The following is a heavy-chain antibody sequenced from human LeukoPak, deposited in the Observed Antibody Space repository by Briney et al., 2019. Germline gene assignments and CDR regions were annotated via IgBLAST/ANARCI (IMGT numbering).Heavy chain of an antibody. Sequence: EASVKVSCKASGYTFTSYYMHWVRQAPGQGLEWMGIINPGGGSTSYAQKFQGRVTMTRDTSTSTVYMELSSLRSEDTAVYYCARDNTNRDYYDSSGYDYGMDVWGQGTTVTVSS. J-gene: IGHJ6*02. CDR3: ARDNTNRDYYDSSGYDYGMDV. CDR1: GYTFTSYY. V-gene: IGHV1-46*01. CDR2: INPGGGST. D-gene: IGHD3-22*01.